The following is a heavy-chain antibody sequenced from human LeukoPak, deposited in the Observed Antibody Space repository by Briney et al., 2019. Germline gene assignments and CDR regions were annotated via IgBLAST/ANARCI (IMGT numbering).Heavy chain of an antibody. CDR2: ISYDGGNR. J-gene: IGHJ4*02. CDR3: ARDPPFSSGWSQNYFDY. D-gene: IGHD6-19*01. CDR1: GFTFDMYA. V-gene: IGHV3-30*04. Sequence: RGSLRLSCAPSGFTFDMYAMHWVRQAPGKGLEWVAVISYDGGNRNYADSVKGRFTISRDNSKNTLYLEMNSLGPEDTAVYYCARDPPFSSGWSQNYFDYWGQGTLVTVSS.